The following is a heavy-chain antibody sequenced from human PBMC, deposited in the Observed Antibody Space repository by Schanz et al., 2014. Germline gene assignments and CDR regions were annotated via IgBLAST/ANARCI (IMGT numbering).Heavy chain of an antibody. CDR1: GFTFSNYA. Sequence: QMHLAESGGGVVQPGRSLRLSCAASGAASGFTFSNYAMHWVRQSPGKGLEWVAVISYDEATKHYADSVKGRFTISRDNSKNTLYLQMSSLRAEDTAVFYCAKEDRNHNSDYVYWGQGTLVTVSS. D-gene: IGHD3-22*01. J-gene: IGHJ4*02. CDR2: ISYDEATK. V-gene: IGHV3-30*04. CDR3: AKEDRNHNSDYVY.